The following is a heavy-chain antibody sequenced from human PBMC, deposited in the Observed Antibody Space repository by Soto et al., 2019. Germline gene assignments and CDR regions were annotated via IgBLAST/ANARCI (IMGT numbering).Heavy chain of an antibody. J-gene: IGHJ4*02. D-gene: IGHD2-2*01. CDR2: ISWNSGSI. V-gene: IGHV3-9*01. Sequence: EVQLVESGGGLVQPGRSLRLSCAASGFTFDDYAMHWVRQAPGKGLEWVSGISWNSGSIGYADSVKGRFTISRDNAKNSLYLQMNSLRAEDTALYYCAKDRYSSTSCYGGAGLNYWGQGTLVTVSS. CDR3: AKDRYSSTSCYGGAGLNY. CDR1: GFTFDDYA.